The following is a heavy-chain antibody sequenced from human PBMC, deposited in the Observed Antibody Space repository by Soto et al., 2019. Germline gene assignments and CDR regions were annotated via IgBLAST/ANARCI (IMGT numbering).Heavy chain of an antibody. CDR3: AKGRGLVVAANRSPSDY. J-gene: IGHJ4*02. CDR1: GFTFSSYG. D-gene: IGHD2-15*01. CDR2: ISYDGSNK. V-gene: IGHV3-30*18. Sequence: GSLRLSCAASGFTFSSYGMHWVRQAPGKGLEWVAVISYDGSNKYYADSVKGRFTISRDNSKNTLYLQMNSLRAEDTAVYYCAKGRGLVVAANRSPSDYWGQGTLVTVSS.